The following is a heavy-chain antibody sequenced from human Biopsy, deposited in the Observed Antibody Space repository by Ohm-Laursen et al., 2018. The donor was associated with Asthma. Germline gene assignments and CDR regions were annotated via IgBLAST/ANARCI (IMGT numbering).Heavy chain of an antibody. Sequence: VKVVSKASGYTFINYAIHWVRQAPGQRLEWMGWINAGNGNTKDSQKFQGRVTISRDTSASTAYMHLSYLRSEDPSVLYCALPLYVCLTGQVNHAFATWRQGTMVTVSS. V-gene: IGHV1-3*01. J-gene: IGHJ3*02. CDR2: INAGNGNT. D-gene: IGHD3-16*01. CDR3: ALPLYVCLTGQVNHAFAT. CDR1: GYTFINYA.